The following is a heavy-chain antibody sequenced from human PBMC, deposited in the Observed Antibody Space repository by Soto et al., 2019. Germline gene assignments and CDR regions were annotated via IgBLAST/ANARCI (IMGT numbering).Heavy chain of an antibody. V-gene: IGHV3-21*06. Sequence: EVQLVESGGGLVKPGGSLRLSCVVSGFTFSSYSMNWVRQAPGKGLEWVSSISGSSIYTYYADSVKGRFTISRDNAKNSVYLQMNSLRAEDTAVYYCARDFKESQYYYYCMDVWGKGTTVTVSS. CDR2: ISGSSIYT. CDR3: ARDFKESQYYYYCMDV. J-gene: IGHJ6*03. D-gene: IGHD3-10*01. CDR1: GFTFSSYS.